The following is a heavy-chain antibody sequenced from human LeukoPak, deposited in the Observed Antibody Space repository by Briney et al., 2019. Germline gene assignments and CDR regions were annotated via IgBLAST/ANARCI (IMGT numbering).Heavy chain of an antibody. J-gene: IGHJ4*02. CDR2: INPNSGGT. Sequence: ASVKVSCKASGYTFTGYYMHGVRQAPGQGLEWMGWINPNSGGTNYAQKFQGRVTMTSDTSTSTAYMELSRLSSDDTAVYYCARGDYGDYANDYWGQGTLVTVSS. CDR3: ARGDYGDYANDY. D-gene: IGHD4-17*01. CDR1: GYTFTGYY. V-gene: IGHV1-2*02.